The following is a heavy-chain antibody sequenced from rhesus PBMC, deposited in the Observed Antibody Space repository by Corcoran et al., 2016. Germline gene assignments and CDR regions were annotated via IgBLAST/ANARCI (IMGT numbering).Heavy chain of an antibody. CDR3: SSPVRYRFDV. V-gene: IGHV4-80*01. CDR2: INGYGGST. J-gene: IGHJ5-1*01. Sequence: QVQLQESGPGLVKPSEPLFLTCAVHGGSFRSYWWNWIRQSPGKGLEWIGEINGYGGSTNYNPSLQSRVTISGDVSRNQFSLKLTSVTAADTAVYYCSSPVRYRFDVWGPGVLVSVSS. CDR1: GGSFRSYW.